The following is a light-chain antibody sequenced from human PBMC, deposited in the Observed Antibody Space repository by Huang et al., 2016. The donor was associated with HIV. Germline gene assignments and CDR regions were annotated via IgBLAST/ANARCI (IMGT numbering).Light chain of an antibody. V-gene: IGKV3-15*01. Sequence: EVVMTQSPVTLSVSPGERATLSCRANESIGDRLAWYQHKPGQAPRLLIYAASTRATGIPARFSGSVSGTEFSLTISSLRSEDFAVYYCQQYHDWARTFGQGTKVDI. CDR3: QQYHDWART. CDR2: AAS. CDR1: ESIGDR. J-gene: IGKJ1*01.